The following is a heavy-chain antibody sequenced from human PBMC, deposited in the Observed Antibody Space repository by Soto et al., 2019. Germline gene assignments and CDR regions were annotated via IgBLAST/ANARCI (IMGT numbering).Heavy chain of an antibody. V-gene: IGHV3-23*01. CDR1: GFTFSSYA. CDR2: ISGSGGST. CDR3: ARYCSTSCSGGHYYGMDV. J-gene: IGHJ6*02. Sequence: GGSLRLSCAASGFTFSSYAMSWVRQAPGKGLEWVSTISGSGGSTYYADSVKGRFTISRDNSKNTLYVQMNSLRAEDTAVYYCARYCSTSCSGGHYYGMDVWGQGTTVTVSS. D-gene: IGHD2-2*01.